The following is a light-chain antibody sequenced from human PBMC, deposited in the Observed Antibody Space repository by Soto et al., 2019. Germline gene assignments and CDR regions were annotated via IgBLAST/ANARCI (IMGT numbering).Light chain of an antibody. Sequence: QLVLTQSPSASASLGASVKLTCTLSSGHSSYAIAWHQQQPEKGPRYLMKLNSDGNHSKGDGIPDRFSGSSSGAERYLTISSLQSEDEADYYCQTWGTGIQVFGGGTKSPS. J-gene: IGLJ3*02. CDR3: QTWGTGIQV. V-gene: IGLV4-69*01. CDR2: LNSDGNH. CDR1: SGHSSYA.